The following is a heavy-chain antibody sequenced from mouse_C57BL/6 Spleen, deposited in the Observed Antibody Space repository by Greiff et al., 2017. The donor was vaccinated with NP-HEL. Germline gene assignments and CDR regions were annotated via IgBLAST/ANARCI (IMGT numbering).Heavy chain of an antibody. V-gene: IGHV1-26*01. Sequence: EVQLQQSGPELVKPGASVKISCKASGYTFTDYYMNWVKQSHGKSLERIGDINPNNGGTSYNQKFKGKATLTVDKSSSTAYMELRSLTSEDSAVYYCARSLGPAWFAYWGQGTLVTVSA. CDR2: INPNNGGT. J-gene: IGHJ3*01. D-gene: IGHD4-1*01. CDR1: GYTFTDYY. CDR3: ARSLGPAWFAY.